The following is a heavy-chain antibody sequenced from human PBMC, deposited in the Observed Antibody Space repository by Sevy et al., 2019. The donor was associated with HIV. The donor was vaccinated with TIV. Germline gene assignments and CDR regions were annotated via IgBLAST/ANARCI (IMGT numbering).Heavy chain of an antibody. CDR1: GFNISGYG. CDR3: AREDIRVAGIGYYFHS. J-gene: IGHJ4*02. CDR2: IWYDGTNK. D-gene: IGHD6-19*01. Sequence: GGSLRLSCAASGFNISGYGMHWVRQAPGKGLEWVTVIWYDGTNKEYADSVKGRFTISRDNSKNTLYLQMNSLRAEDTAVYYCAREDIRVAGIGYYFHSWGQGTLVTVSS. V-gene: IGHV3-33*01.